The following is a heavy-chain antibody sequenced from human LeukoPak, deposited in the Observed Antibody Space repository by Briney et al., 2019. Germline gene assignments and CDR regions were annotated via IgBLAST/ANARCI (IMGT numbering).Heavy chain of an antibody. CDR3: ARDRSYNLDY. V-gene: IGHV3-74*01. D-gene: IGHD5-24*01. CDR1: GFTSSSYW. Sequence: GXSLXLSCAASGFTSSSYWMHWVRQAPGKGLGLVSHINVDGSRPTSPHSVKGLLTISRDNAKYTLYLQINSLTAGDSAVYYCARDRSYNLDYWGQGTLVTVSS. CDR2: INVDGSRP. J-gene: IGHJ4*02.